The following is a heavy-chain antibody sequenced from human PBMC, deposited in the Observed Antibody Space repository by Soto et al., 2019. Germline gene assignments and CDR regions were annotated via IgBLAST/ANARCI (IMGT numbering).Heavy chain of an antibody. D-gene: IGHD3-16*01. CDR3: ARIGVSSGHESPDFDS. V-gene: IGHV1-18*01. CDR1: GYTFNFYG. CDR2: ISGFNGNT. Sequence: QVQLVQSGAEVKKPGASVKVSCKASGYTFNFYGITWVRQAPGQGLKWMGWISGFNGNTNYAADLQGRVTMTTDTSTSTAYMELRGLRSDDTAVYYCARIGVSSGHESPDFDSWGQGTLVTVSS. J-gene: IGHJ4*02.